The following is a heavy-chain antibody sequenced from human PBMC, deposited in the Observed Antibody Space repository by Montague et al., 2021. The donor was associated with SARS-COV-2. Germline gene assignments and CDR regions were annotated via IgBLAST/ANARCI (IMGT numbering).Heavy chain of an antibody. V-gene: IGHV3-43*01. CDR3: AKGVAHSTSSWYERFDY. J-gene: IGHJ4*02. D-gene: IGHD6-13*01. CDR2: GKT. Sequence: GKTHYADSVKGRFNISRDNSPNSLYLQMNSLRTEDTAFYYCAKGVAHSTSSWYERFDYWGQGALGTVSS.